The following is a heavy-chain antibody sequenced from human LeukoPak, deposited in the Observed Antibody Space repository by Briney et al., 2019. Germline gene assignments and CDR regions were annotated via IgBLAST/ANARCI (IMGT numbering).Heavy chain of an antibody. V-gene: IGHV1-18*01. CDR2: ISAYNGNT. Sequence: ASVKVSCKASGYTFTSYGISWVRQAPGQGLEWMGWISAYNGNTNYAQKLQGRVTMTTDTSTSTAYMELRSLRSDDTAVYYCARDVQGGLYDFWSGYSYWFDPWGQGTLVTVSS. D-gene: IGHD3-3*01. J-gene: IGHJ5*02. CDR3: ARDVQGGLYDFWSGYSYWFDP. CDR1: GYTFTSYG.